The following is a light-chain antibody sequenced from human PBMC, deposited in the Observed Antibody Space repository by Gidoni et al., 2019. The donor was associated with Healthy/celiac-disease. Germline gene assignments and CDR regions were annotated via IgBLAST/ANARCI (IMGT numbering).Light chain of an antibody. V-gene: IGKV3-11*01. J-gene: IGKJ4*01. CDR3: QQRSNGPLT. CDR1: QSVSSY. Sequence: IVLTQSPATLSLSPGERATFSCRASQSVSSYLAWYQQKPGQAPRLLIYDASNRATGIPARFSGSGSGTDFTLTISSLEPEDFAVYYCQQRSNGPLTFGGGTKVEIK. CDR2: DAS.